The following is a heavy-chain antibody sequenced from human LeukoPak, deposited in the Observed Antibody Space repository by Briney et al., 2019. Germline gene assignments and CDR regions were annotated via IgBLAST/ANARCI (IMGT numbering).Heavy chain of an antibody. CDR1: GGSISNYY. D-gene: IGHD3-10*01. V-gene: IGHV4-59*01. J-gene: IGHJ4*02. CDR3: ASSHGSGSYYNLNDY. Sequence: SEALSLTCTVSGGSISNYYWSWIRQPPGEGLEWIGYIYYSGSTNYNPSLRSRVTISVDTSKNQFSLKLSSVTAADTAVYYCASSHGSGSYYNLNDYWGQGALVTVSS. CDR2: IYYSGST.